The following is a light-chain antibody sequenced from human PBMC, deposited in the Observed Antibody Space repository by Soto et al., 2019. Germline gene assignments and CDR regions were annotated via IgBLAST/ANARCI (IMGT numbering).Light chain of an antibody. CDR1: SSDIGGYNY. V-gene: IGLV2-14*01. Sequence: QSALTQPASVSGSPGQSNTISCTGSSSDIGGYNYVSWYQQYPGKAPKLMIYEVSNRPSGISNRFSASRSGNTASLTISGLQAEDESDYYCSSYTNSDTWVFGGGTKVTVL. CDR3: SSYTNSDTWV. J-gene: IGLJ3*02. CDR2: EVS.